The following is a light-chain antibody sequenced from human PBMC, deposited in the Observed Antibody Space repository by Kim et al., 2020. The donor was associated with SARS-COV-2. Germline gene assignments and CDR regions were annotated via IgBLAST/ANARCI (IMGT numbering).Light chain of an antibody. Sequence: VTIACTGSSSNSGAGYDVHWYQQLPGTAPKLLIYGNSNRPSGVPDRFSGSKSGTSASLAITGLQAEDEADYYCQSYDSSLSGSRVFGTGTKVTVL. V-gene: IGLV1-40*01. CDR1: SSNSGAGYD. CDR2: GNS. J-gene: IGLJ1*01. CDR3: QSYDSSLSGSRV.